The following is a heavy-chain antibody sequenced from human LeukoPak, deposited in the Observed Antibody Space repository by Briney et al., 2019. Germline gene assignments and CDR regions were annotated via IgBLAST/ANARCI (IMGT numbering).Heavy chain of an antibody. CDR1: GGTFSSYA. CDR3: ARGAPLLQFDRYYFDY. CDR2: IIPIFGTA. V-gene: IGHV1-69*01. Sequence: ASVKVSCKASGGTFSSYAISWVRQAPGQGLEWMGGIIPIFGTANYAQKFQGRVTITADECTSTAYMELSSLRSEDTAVYYCARGAPLLQFDRYYFDYWGQGTLVTVSS. J-gene: IGHJ4*02. D-gene: IGHD5-24*01.